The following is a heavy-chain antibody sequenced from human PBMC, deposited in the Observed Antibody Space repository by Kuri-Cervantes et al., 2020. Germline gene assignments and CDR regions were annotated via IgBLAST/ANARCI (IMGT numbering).Heavy chain of an antibody. CDR3: ARGGYCSSTSCPREYYYYAMDV. D-gene: IGHD2-2*01. CDR2: INTNTGIP. V-gene: IGHV7-4-1*02. Sequence: ASVKVSCKASGYTFTSYAMNWVRQAPGQGLEWMGWINTNTGIPTYAQGFTARFVFYLDTSVSTAYLHISTLKPEDTAVYYCARGGYCSSTSCPREYYYYAMDVWGQGTTVTVSS. J-gene: IGHJ6*02. CDR1: GYTFTSYA.